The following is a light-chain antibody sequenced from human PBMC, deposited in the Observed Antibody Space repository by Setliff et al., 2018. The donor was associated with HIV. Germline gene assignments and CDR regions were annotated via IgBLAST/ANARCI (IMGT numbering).Light chain of an antibody. V-gene: IGLV2-8*01. J-gene: IGLJ1*01. CDR3: SSYAGSNNYV. CDR2: EVS. Sequence: QSVLTQPASVSGSPGQSITIFCIGTISDVGGYNYVSWYQQYPGKAPKLMIYEVSQRPSGVPDRFSGSKSGNTASLTVSGLQAEDEADYYCSSYAGSNNYVFGSGTKVTVL. CDR1: ISDVGGYNY.